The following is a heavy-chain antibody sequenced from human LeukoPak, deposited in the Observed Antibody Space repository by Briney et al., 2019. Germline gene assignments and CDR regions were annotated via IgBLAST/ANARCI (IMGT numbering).Heavy chain of an antibody. D-gene: IGHD5-12*01. CDR1: GLTSSNYE. J-gene: IGHJ4*02. Sequence: GGSLRLSCAASGLTSSNYEMNWVRQAPGKGLEWVSYISSSGSTIYYADSVKGRFTISRDNAKNSLYLQMNSLRAEDTAVYYCARASSYTWPAGYWGQGTLVTVSS. CDR2: ISSSGSTI. V-gene: IGHV3-48*03. CDR3: ARASSYTWPAGY.